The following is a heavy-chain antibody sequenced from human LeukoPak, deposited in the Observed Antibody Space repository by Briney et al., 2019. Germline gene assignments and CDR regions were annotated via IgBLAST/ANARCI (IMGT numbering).Heavy chain of an antibody. Sequence: GGSLRLSCAASGFTFSSYWMSWVRQAPGKGLEWVANIKQDGSEKYYVDSVKGRFTISRDNAKNSLYLQMNSLRAEDTAVYYCARDRYSSGWSDYMDVWGKGTTVTVSS. CDR3: ARDRYSSGWSDYMDV. CDR1: GFTFSSYW. V-gene: IGHV3-7*01. D-gene: IGHD6-19*01. CDR2: IKQDGSEK. J-gene: IGHJ6*03.